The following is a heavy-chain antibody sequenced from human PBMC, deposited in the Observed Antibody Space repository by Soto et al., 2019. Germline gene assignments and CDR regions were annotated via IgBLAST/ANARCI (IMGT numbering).Heavy chain of an antibody. Sequence: VQLVESGGGVVQPGRSLRLSCAASGFTFSTYGMYWVRQAPGKGLEWVAVIWYDASNKYYADSVKGRFTISRDNSENTLYLEMNGLRAEDTAVYYCARGRVDGGELDLWGQGTLVTVSS. CDR2: IWYDASNK. D-gene: IGHD1-26*01. CDR3: ARGRVDGGELDL. J-gene: IGHJ4*02. CDR1: GFTFSTYG. V-gene: IGHV3-33*01.